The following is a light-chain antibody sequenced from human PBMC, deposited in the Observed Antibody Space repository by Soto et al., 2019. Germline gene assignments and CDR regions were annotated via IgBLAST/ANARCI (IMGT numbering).Light chain of an antibody. CDR2: DVS. Sequence: QPVLTQPASVSGSPGQSITISCTGTSGDVGGYKYVSWYQQHSGKTPKLLIYDVSDRPSGVSNRFSGSKSGNTASLTISGLQTEDEADYYCTSYTSTTTYVFGTGTKVTVL. CDR1: SGDVGGYKY. CDR3: TSYTSTTTYV. J-gene: IGLJ1*01. V-gene: IGLV2-14*03.